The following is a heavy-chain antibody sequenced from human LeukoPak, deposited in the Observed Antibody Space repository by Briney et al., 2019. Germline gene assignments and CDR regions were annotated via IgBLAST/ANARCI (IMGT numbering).Heavy chain of an antibody. CDR1: GFTFSSYG. D-gene: IGHD3-10*01. CDR2: ISGSGGST. Sequence: GGTLRLSCAASGFTFSSYGMSWVRQAPGKGLEWVSAISGSGGSTYYADSVKGRFTISRDNSKNTLYLQMNSLRAEDTAVYYCAKDLQGTLLLWFGETSFDYWGQGTLVTVSS. CDR3: AKDLQGTLLLWFGETSFDY. J-gene: IGHJ4*02. V-gene: IGHV3-23*01.